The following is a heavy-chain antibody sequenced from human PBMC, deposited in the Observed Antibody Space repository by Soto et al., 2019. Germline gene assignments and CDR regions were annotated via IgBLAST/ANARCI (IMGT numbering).Heavy chain of an antibody. CDR3: ARGGYNTLFGVVITPFYYYYGMDV. D-gene: IGHD3-3*01. J-gene: IGHJ6*02. V-gene: IGHV1-8*01. CDR2: MNPNSGNT. Sequence: XAVKVAIKASGYTLSSYDINWVRRATGQGLEWMGWMNPNSGNTGYAQKLQGRVTMTRNTSISTAYMELSSLRSEDTAVYYCARGGYNTLFGVVITPFYYYYGMDVWGQGTTVTVSS. CDR1: GYTLSSYD.